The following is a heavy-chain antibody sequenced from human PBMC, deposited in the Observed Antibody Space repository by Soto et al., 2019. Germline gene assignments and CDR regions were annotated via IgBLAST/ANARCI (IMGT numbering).Heavy chain of an antibody. D-gene: IGHD6-25*01. Sequence: EVQLLESGGGLVQPGGSLRLSCAASGFTFSTHAMIWVRQAPGKGLNWVSTVDVGGGSTYYTDSVKGRFTVSRDNSKNTVYLQLNALSAEDTAIYFCARDSGPAGGGACDIWGQGTMVTVSS. CDR3: ARDSGPAGGGACDI. CDR2: VDVGGGST. CDR1: GFTFSTHA. V-gene: IGHV3-23*01. J-gene: IGHJ3*02.